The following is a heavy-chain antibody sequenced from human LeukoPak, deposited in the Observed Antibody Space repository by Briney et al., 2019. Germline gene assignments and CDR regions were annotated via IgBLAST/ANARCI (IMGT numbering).Heavy chain of an antibody. D-gene: IGHD6-19*01. J-gene: IGHJ3*02. CDR2: IYYSGST. V-gene: IGHV4-59*01. CDR3: ARLDGWTTRGAFDI. Sequence: SETLSLTCTVSGGSTSSDYWSWIRQPPGKGLEWIGYIYYSGSTNYNPSLKSRVTISVDTSKNQFSLKLSSVTAADTAVYYCARLDGWTTRGAFDIWGQGTMVTVSS. CDR1: GGSTSSDY.